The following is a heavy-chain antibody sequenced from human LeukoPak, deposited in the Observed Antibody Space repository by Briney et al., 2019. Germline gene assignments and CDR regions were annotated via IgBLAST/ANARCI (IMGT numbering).Heavy chain of an antibody. CDR3: ARLIGGQEGYFDY. J-gene: IGHJ4*02. V-gene: IGHV3-21*01. Sequence: GGSLRLSCAASGFTFSSYSMNWVRQAPGKGLEWVSSISSSSSYIYYADSVKGRFTISRGNAKNSLYLQMNSLRAEDTAVYYCARLIGGQEGYFDYWGQGTLVTVSS. CDR2: ISSSSSYI. CDR1: GFTFSSYS.